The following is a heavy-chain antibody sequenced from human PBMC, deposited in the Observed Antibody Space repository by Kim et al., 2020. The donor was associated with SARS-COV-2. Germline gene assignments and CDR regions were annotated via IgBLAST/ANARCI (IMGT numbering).Heavy chain of an antibody. J-gene: IGHJ6*03. Sequence: SETLSLTCTVSGGSISSGGYYWSWIRQHPGKGLEWIGYIYYSGSTYYNPSLQSQVTISVDTSKNQFSLKLSSVTAADTAVYYCASGKGDRILFHNYYYYYMDVRGKGTTVTVSS. CDR1: GGSISSGGYY. D-gene: IGHD2-15*01. V-gene: IGHV4-31*01. CDR2: IYYSGST. CDR3: ASGKGDRILFHNYYYYYMDV.